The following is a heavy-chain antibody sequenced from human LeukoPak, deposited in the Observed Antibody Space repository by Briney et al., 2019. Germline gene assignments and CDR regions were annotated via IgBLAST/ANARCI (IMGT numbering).Heavy chain of an antibody. CDR2: ISDDGSDK. J-gene: IGHJ2*01. CDR1: GFTFSSYA. D-gene: IGHD6-13*01. V-gene: IGHV3-30-3*01. Sequence: TGGSLRLSCAASGFTFSSYAMHWVRQAPGKGLEWVAVISDDGSDKYYADSGKGQFSISRYNSKNTVYLQMHSLRREDTALLHCARPLSGTRWYFDLWGRGSLVTVSS. CDR3: ARPLSGTRWYFDL.